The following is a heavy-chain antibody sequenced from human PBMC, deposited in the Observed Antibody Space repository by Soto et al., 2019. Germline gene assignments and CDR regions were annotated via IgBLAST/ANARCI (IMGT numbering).Heavy chain of an antibody. V-gene: IGHV4-31*03. CDR2: IYYSGST. J-gene: IGHJ4*02. D-gene: IGHD4-17*01. CDR1: GGSISSGGHY. CDR3: ARNPTV. Sequence: QVQLQESGPGLVKPSQTLSLTCTVSGGSISSGGHYWSWIRLNPGKGLEWIGYIYYSGSTYYNPCLKSRVTRSVDTSKNQFNLTLSSVTAAETAVYYCARNPTVWGQGTLVTVSS.